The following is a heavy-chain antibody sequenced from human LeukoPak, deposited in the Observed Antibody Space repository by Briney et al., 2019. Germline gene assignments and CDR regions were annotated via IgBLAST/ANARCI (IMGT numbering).Heavy chain of an antibody. Sequence: GGSLRLSCAASGFTFSSYSMNWVRQAPGKGLEWVSSIISSSSYIYYADSVKGRFTISRDNAKNSLYLQMNSLRAEDTAVYYCARGGGGNRIDYFDYWGQGTLVTVSS. J-gene: IGHJ4*02. D-gene: IGHD4-23*01. CDR1: GFTFSSYS. V-gene: IGHV3-21*01. CDR3: ARGGGGNRIDYFDY. CDR2: IISSSSYI.